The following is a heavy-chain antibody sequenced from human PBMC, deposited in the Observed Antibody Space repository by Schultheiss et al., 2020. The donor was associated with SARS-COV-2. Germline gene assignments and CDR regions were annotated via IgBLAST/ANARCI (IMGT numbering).Heavy chain of an antibody. J-gene: IGHJ4*02. CDR3: ARASPGIAAAGMDY. CDR1: GYTFTSYG. D-gene: IGHD6-13*01. CDR2: INPSGGTT. V-gene: IGHV1-69*13. Sequence: SVKVSCKASGYTFTSYGISWVRQAPGQGLEWMGVINPSGGTTNYAQKFQGRVTITADDSTTTAYMELSSLRSDDTAVYYCARASPGIAAAGMDYWGQGTLVTVSS.